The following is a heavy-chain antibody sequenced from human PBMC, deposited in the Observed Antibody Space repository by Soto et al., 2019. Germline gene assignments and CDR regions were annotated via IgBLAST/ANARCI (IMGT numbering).Heavy chain of an antibody. Sequence: SETLSLTCAVYGGSFSGYYWSWIRQPPGKGLEWIGEINHSGSTNYNPSLRSRVTISVDTSKNQFSLKLSSVTAADTAVYYCARQKMRLDAFDIWGQGTMVTVSS. CDR1: GGSFSGYY. CDR2: INHSGST. V-gene: IGHV4-34*01. J-gene: IGHJ3*02. CDR3: ARQKMRLDAFDI.